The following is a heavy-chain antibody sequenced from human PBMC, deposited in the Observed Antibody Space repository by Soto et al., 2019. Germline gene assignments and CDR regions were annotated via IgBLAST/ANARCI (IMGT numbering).Heavy chain of an antibody. CDR1: GYTFTSYY. J-gene: IGHJ4*02. Sequence: QVQLVQSGAEVKKPGASVKVSCKASGYTFTSYYMHWVRQAPGQGLEWMGIINPSGGSTSYAQKFQGGVTMTRDTSTSTVYMELSSLRSEDTAVYYCARTSPQGDAFNWGQGTLVTVSS. CDR2: INPSGGST. D-gene: IGHD2-2*01. CDR3: ARTSPQGDAFN. V-gene: IGHV1-46*01.